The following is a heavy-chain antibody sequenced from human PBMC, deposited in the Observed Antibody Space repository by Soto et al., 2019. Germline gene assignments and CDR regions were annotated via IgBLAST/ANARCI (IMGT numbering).Heavy chain of an antibody. D-gene: IGHD2-15*01. V-gene: IGHV3-23*01. Sequence: GGSLRLSCAASGFTFRSYAMNWFRQTPGRGLEWVSTLNGGGDRTYYADSVKGRFTISRDNSKSTLFLQMNSLRAEDTAVYYCAKEACSGGDCFSGGHDYWGQGTLVTVSS. CDR2: LNGGGDRT. CDR1: GFTFRSYA. J-gene: IGHJ4*02. CDR3: AKEACSGGDCFSGGHDY.